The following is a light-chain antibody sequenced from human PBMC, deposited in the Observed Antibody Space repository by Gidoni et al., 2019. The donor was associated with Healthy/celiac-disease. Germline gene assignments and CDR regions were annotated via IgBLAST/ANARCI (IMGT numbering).Light chain of an antibody. CDR3: QQYGSSPGYT. V-gene: IGKV3-20*01. Sequence: EIVLTQSPGTLSLSPGERATLSCRASQSVSSSYLAWYQQKPGQAPRLLIYGASSRATGIPDRFSGIVSGTDFTLTISRLEPEDFAVYYCQQYGSSPGYTFGQGTKLEIK. CDR1: QSVSSSY. CDR2: GAS. J-gene: IGKJ2*01.